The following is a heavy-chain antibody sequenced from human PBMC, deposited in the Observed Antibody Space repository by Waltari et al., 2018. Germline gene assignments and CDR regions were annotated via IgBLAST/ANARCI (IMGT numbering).Heavy chain of an antibody. J-gene: IGHJ6*02. CDR2: MNPKSGNT. V-gene: IGHV1-8*01. CDR3: AAEKWERQGGYYYFGMDV. CDR1: GDTFTICA. D-gene: IGHD1-26*01. Sequence: QVQLVQSGAEVKKPGASVQVSCKASGDTFTICAINGGRQASGHGLEWMGWMNPKSGNTNYAQKFLGRVTMTMDISVNTAYMELSSLTSEDTAVYYCAAEKWERQGGYYYFGMDVWGQGTTVTVSS.